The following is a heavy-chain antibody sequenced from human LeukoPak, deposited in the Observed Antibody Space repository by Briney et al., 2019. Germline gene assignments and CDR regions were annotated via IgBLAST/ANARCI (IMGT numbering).Heavy chain of an antibody. Sequence: SETLSLTCTVSGGSIISGSKYWGWIRQAPGTGLEWIGSIYYSGTTYYNPSLKSRVTMSVDTSKNQFSLKLSSVTAADTAVYYCARGPSSGWYQAYYYYYYGMDVWGQGTTVTVSS. J-gene: IGHJ6*02. D-gene: IGHD6-19*01. CDR1: GGSIISGSKY. CDR2: IYYSGTT. V-gene: IGHV4-39*07. CDR3: ARGPSSGWYQAYYYYYYGMDV.